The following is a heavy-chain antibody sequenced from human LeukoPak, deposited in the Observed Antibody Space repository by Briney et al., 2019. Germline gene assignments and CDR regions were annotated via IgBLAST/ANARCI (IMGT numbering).Heavy chain of an antibody. CDR3: ARERYCSSTSCYWGYYMDV. CDR1: GGSFSGYY. D-gene: IGHD2-2*01. CDR2: INHSGST. Sequence: SETLSLTCAVYGGSFSGYYWSWIRQPPGKGLEWIGEINHSGSTNYNPSLKSRVTVSVDTSKNQFCLKLSSVTAADTAVYYCARERYCSSTSCYWGYYMDVWGKGTTVTVSS. V-gene: IGHV4-34*01. J-gene: IGHJ6*03.